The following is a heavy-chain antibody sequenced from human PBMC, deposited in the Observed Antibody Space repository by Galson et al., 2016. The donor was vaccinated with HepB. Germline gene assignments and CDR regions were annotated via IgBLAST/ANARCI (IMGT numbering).Heavy chain of an antibody. D-gene: IGHD3-22*01. Sequence: SLRLSCAVSGFTFSRYGMYWVRQAPAKGLEWVALISYDGRNKYYADAVKGRFTISRDNSKNPLYLQMNSLRAEDTAVYYCAKEGRYDDSSGCGFDYWGQGTLVTVSS. V-gene: IGHV3-30*18. CDR2: ISYDGRNK. CDR1: GFTFSRYG. J-gene: IGHJ4*02. CDR3: AKEGRYDDSSGCGFDY.